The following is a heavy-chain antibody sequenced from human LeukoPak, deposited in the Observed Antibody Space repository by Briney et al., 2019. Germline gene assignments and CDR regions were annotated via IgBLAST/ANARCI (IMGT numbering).Heavy chain of an antibody. Sequence: ASVKVSWKASGGTFSSYAISWVRQAPGQGLEWMGGIIPIFGTANYAQKLQGRVTITADESTSTAYMELSSLRSEDTAVYYCARKSIAVAGTGFDYWGQGTLVTVSS. CDR1: GGTFSSYA. V-gene: IGHV1-69*13. J-gene: IGHJ4*02. CDR2: IIPIFGTA. D-gene: IGHD6-19*01. CDR3: ARKSIAVAGTGFDY.